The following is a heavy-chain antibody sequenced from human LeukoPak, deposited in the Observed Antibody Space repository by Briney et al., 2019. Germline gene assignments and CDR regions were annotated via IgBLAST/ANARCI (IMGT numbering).Heavy chain of an antibody. Sequence: ASVKVSCKASGYTFTGHYMHWVRQAPGQGPEWMGWINPNSGGTNYAQKFQGRVTMTRDTSISTAYMELSRLRSDDTAVYYCARDSGLLWFRELLDWFDPWGQGTLVTVSS. J-gene: IGHJ5*02. CDR1: GYTFTGHY. CDR2: INPNSGGT. V-gene: IGHV1-2*02. D-gene: IGHD3-10*01. CDR3: ARDSGLLWFRELLDWFDP.